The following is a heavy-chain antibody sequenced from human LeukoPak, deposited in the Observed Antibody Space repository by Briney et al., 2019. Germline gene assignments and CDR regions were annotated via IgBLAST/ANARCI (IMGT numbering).Heavy chain of an antibody. CDR2: ISSSSSAI. CDR3: ASSGSYWFDY. Sequence: GGSLRLSCAASGFTSSSYSMNWVRQAPGKGLEWVSYISSSSSAIYYANSVKGRFTISRDNAKNSLFLQMNSLRDEDTAVYYCASSGSYWFDYWGQGTLVTVSS. V-gene: IGHV3-48*02. CDR1: GFTSSSYS. J-gene: IGHJ4*02. D-gene: IGHD1-26*01.